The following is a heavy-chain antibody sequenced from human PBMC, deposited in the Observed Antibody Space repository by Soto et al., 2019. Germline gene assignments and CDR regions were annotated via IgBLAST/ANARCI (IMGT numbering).Heavy chain of an antibody. J-gene: IGHJ4*02. CDR3: ARGGITMVRGWRA. V-gene: IGHV1-69*12. CDR1: GGTFSSYA. CDR2: IIPIFGTA. Sequence: QVQLVQSGAEVKKPGSSVKVSCKASGGTFSSYAISWVRQAPGQGLEWMGGIIPIFGTANYAQKFQGRVTITAEESTSTADRELGSLRFEVMAVYYCARGGITMVRGWRAWGQGTLVTVSS. D-gene: IGHD3-10*01.